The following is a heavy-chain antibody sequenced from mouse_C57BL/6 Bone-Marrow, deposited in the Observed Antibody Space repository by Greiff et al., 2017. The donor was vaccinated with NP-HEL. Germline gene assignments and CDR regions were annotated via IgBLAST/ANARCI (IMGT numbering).Heavy chain of an antibody. CDR2: ISYDGSN. V-gene: IGHV3-6*01. Sequence: DVKLQESGPGLVKPSQSLSLTCSVTGYSINSGYYWNWIRQFPGNKLEWMGYISYDGSNKYNPSLKNRISITRDTSKNQFFLKLNSVTTEDTATYYCARADGYYWFAYWGQGTLVTVSA. J-gene: IGHJ3*01. CDR1: GYSINSGYY. D-gene: IGHD2-3*01. CDR3: ARADGYYWFAY.